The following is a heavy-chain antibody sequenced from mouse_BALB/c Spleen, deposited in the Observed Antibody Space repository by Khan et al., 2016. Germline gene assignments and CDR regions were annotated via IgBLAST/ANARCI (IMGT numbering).Heavy chain of an antibody. Sequence: EVQLQESGPGLVQPSQSLSLTCTVTGYSITSDYAWNWIRQFPGNKLEWMGYISYSGCTSYNPSLKSRISITRATSKNQFFLQLNSVTTEDTATYYCARSLIATGFTYWGQGTLVTVSA. CDR2: ISYSGCT. CDR3: ARSLIATGFTY. CDR1: GYSITSDYA. D-gene: IGHD2-4*01. V-gene: IGHV3-2*02. J-gene: IGHJ3*01.